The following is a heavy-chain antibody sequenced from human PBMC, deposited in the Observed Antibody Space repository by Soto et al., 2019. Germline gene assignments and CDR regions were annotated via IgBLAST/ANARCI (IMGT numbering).Heavy chain of an antibody. D-gene: IGHD3-22*01. J-gene: IGHJ4*02. V-gene: IGHV4-39*01. CDR2: IHYSGST. CDR1: GGSICSNIYY. CDR3: ASQHYYDSSGYYVVY. Sequence: SETLSLTCSVSGGSICSNIYYWGWIRQPPGKGLEWIGNIHYSGSTYYDSSLKSRVTISIDTSKNQFSLKLTSVTATDTAVYYCASQHYYDSSGYYVVYWGQGTLVTVS.